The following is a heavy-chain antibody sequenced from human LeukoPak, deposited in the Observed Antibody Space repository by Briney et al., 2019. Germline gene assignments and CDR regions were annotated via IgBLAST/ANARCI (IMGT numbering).Heavy chain of an antibody. V-gene: IGHV1-8*01. CDR1: GYTFTSYD. J-gene: IGHJ4*02. CDR2: MNPKSGNT. CDR3: ARTDGDLDY. D-gene: IGHD3-10*01. Sequence: ASVKVSCKASGYTFTSYDINWVRQATGPGLEWMGWMNPKSGNTGYAQKFQGRVTMTRSSSISTAYMELSSLRSEDTAVYYCARTDGDLDYWGQGTLVTVSS.